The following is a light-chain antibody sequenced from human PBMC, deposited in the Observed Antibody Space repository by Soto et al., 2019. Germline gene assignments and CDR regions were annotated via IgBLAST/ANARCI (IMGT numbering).Light chain of an antibody. CDR2: AAS. Sequence: DIQMTQSPSSLSASVGDRVTITCRASESISRHLNWYQQKPGKAPKRLIYAASSLQNGVPSRFRGDASGTDCTLTISNLQPDDFATYYCQQSSTTLSIPFGQGTRLEMK. CDR3: QQSSTTLSIP. J-gene: IGKJ5*01. V-gene: IGKV1-39*01. CDR1: ESISRH.